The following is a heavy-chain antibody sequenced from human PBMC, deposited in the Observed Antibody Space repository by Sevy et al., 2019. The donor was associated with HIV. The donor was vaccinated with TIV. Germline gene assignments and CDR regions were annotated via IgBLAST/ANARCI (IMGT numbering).Heavy chain of an antibody. Sequence: GGSLRLSCAASVFTFSSYGMHWVRQAPGKGLEWVAVIWYDGINRYYADSVKGRFTISRDNSKNTLYLQMNSLRAEDTAVYYCARDNLLPIMVSMVRGALSYYFDYWGQGTLVTVSS. CDR1: VFTFSSYG. J-gene: IGHJ4*02. D-gene: IGHD3-10*01. V-gene: IGHV3-33*01. CDR2: IWYDGINR. CDR3: ARDNLLPIMVSMVRGALSYYFDY.